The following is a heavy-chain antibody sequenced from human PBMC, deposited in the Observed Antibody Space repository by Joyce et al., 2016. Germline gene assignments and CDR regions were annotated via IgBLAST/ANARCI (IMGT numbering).Heavy chain of an antibody. CDR3: ARGKREWGFDS. V-gene: IGHV3-21*01. D-gene: IGHD3-3*01. Sequence: DVELVESGGGLVKPGGSLRLSCAASGFTFHKHAMNWVRQAPGKGLEWVSSISETGTYIVDADSVKGRFTISRDNAKNSLSLQMNTLRAEDAAVYYCARGKREWGFDSWGRGTLVTVSS. CDR2: ISETGTYI. J-gene: IGHJ5*01. CDR1: GFTFHKHA.